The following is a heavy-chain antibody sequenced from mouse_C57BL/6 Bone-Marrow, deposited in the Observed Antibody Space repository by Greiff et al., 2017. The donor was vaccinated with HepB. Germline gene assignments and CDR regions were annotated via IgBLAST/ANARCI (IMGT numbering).Heavy chain of an antibody. Sequence: VQLQQPGAELVRPGASVKLSCKASGYTFTSYRMHWVKQSPGRGLEWIGRIDPHSGGTKYNEKFKSKATLTVDKRSSTAYKLLSSLTSEDSAVFYSARFDYRQLDYWGQGTTLTVSS. CDR1: GYTFTSYR. CDR3: ARFDYRQLDY. J-gene: IGHJ2*01. CDR2: IDPHSGGT. V-gene: IGHV1-72*01. D-gene: IGHD2-4*01.